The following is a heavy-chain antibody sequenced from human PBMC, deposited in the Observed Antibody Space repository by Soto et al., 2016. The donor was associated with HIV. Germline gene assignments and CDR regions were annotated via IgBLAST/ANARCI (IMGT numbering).Heavy chain of an antibody. CDR2: IYSGGST. J-gene: IGHJ6*02. CDR3: ARGSYYDYGLGGEDYYGMDV. Sequence: EVQLVESGGGLVQPGGPVRLSCAVSGFTVSSTYMNWVRQAPGKGLKWVSIIYSGGSTFYADSVKGRFTISRDNSKNTLYLEINNLRAEDTAVYYCARGSYYDYGLGGEDYYGMDVWGQGPRSPSP. D-gene: IGHD3-16*01. V-gene: IGHV3-66*01. CDR1: GFTVSSTY.